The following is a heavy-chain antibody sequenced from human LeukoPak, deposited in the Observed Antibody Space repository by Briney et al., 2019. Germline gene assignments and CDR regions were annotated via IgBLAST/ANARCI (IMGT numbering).Heavy chain of an antibody. CDR3: ARVGTGGYDFWSGYLSPPDY. CDR1: GYAFTSYG. CDR2: ISAYNGNT. D-gene: IGHD3-3*01. J-gene: IGHJ4*02. Sequence: ASVKVSCKASGYAFTSYGISWVRQAPGQGLEWMGWISAYNGNTNYAQKLQGRVTMTTDTSTSTAYMELRSLRSDDTAVYYCARVGTGGYDFWSGYLSPPDYWGQGTLVTVSS. V-gene: IGHV1-18*01.